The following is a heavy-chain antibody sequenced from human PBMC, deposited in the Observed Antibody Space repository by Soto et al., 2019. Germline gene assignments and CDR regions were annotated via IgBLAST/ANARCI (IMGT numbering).Heavy chain of an antibody. J-gene: IGHJ4*02. Sequence: QVQLVQSGAEVQMPGASVKVSCRASGYSFTTSGITWVRQAPGQGLEWMGWISTYNGNTNYAQKIQERFTLTTDTSTSTACMELRSLRSDETVIYCCARRLYGDHDYWGQGPLVTVS. CDR3: ARRLYGDHDY. D-gene: IGHD4-17*01. V-gene: IGHV1-18*01. CDR1: GYSFTTSG. CDR2: ISTYNGNT.